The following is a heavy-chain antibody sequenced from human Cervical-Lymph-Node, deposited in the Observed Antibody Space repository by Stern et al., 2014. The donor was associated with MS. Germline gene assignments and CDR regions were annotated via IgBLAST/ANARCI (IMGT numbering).Heavy chain of an antibody. J-gene: IGHJ4*02. V-gene: IGHV3-74*03. CDR2: INGDGTTI. Sequence: EVQLVESGGGLVQPGGSRRLSCVASGFTFRNYWMHWVRQGPGQGLVWVARINGDGTTITHADSVKGRFTISRDNAKNTLYLQMNSLRVEDTAVYYCTKDTYGPEDYWGQGTSVTVSS. CDR1: GFTFRNYW. D-gene: IGHD3-10*01. CDR3: TKDTYGPEDY.